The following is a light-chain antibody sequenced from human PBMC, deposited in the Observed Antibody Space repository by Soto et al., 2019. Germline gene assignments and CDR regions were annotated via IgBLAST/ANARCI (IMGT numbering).Light chain of an antibody. V-gene: IGKV4-1*01. Sequence: DIVMTQSPDSLAVSLGERATINCKSSQSVLYSSNNKNYLAWYQQRPGQPPKLLIYWASTRESGVPDRFSGSGSGTDFTLTITSLQAKYVAVYYGQQYESTTPTFGQGTKLEIK. CDR3: QQYESTTPT. CDR2: WAS. CDR1: QSVLYSSNNKNY. J-gene: IGKJ2*01.